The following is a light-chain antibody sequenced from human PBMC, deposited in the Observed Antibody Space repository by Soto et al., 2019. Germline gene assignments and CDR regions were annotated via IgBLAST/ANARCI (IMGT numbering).Light chain of an antibody. Sequence: SVLAQPASVSGSPGHSITISCTGTSSDVGGYNFVSWYQQHPGKAPKLMIYEVSNRPSGVSNRFSGSKSDNTASLTISGLQAEDEADYYCSSYSSSTTVLFGGGTQLTVL. CDR3: SSYSSSTTVL. V-gene: IGLV2-14*01. J-gene: IGLJ2*01. CDR1: SSDVGGYNF. CDR2: EVS.